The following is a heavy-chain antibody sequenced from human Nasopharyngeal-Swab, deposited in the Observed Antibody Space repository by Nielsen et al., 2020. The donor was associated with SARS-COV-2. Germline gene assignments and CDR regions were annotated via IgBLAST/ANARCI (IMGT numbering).Heavy chain of an antibody. CDR3: ARGDSYGASWYFDL. CDR1: GGTFSSYA. V-gene: IGHV1-69*04. D-gene: IGHD5-18*01. Sequence: SVKVSCKASGGTFSSYAISWVRQAPGQGLEWMGRIIPILGIANYAQKFQGRVTITADKSTSTAYMELSSLRSEDTAVYYCARGDSYGASWYFDLWGRGTLVTVS. CDR2: IIPILGIA. J-gene: IGHJ2*01.